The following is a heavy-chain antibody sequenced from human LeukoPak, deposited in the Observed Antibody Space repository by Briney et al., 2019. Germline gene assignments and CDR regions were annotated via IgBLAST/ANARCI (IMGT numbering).Heavy chain of an antibody. CDR1: GFTFSSYA. V-gene: IGHV3-30*04. CDR3: ARDRYYYDSSGQGAFDI. Sequence: PGGSLRLSCAASGFTFSSYAMHWVRPAPGKGLEWVAVISYDGSNKYYADSVKGRFTISRDNSKNTLYLQMNSLRAEDTAVYYCARDRYYYDSSGQGAFDIWGQGTMVTVSS. D-gene: IGHD3-22*01. J-gene: IGHJ3*02. CDR2: ISYDGSNK.